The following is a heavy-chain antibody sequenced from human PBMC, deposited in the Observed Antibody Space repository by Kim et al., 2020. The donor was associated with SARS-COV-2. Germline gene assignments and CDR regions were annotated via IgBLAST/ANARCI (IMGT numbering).Heavy chain of an antibody. J-gene: IGHJ4*02. CDR1: GGSFSGYY. CDR3: ARVPPPRPRAVAATVDY. Sequence: SETLSLTCAVYGGSFSGYYWSWIRQPPGKGLEWIGEINHSGSTNYNPSLKSRVTISVDTSKNQFSLKLSSVTAADTAVYYCARVPPPRPRAVAATVDYWGQGTLVTVSS. D-gene: IGHD6-19*01. V-gene: IGHV4-34*01. CDR2: INHSGST.